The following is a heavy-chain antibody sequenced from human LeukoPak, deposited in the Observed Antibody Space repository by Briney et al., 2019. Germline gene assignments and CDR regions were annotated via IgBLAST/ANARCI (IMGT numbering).Heavy chain of an antibody. J-gene: IGHJ4*02. V-gene: IGHV1-2*02. CDR3: APTAEAYTSWWKV. D-gene: IGHD3-16*01. Sequence: GASVKVSCKASGYKLTDDYMHWVRQAPGQGLEFMGWINPDSGFTNYAQKFKGRVTMTRDTSISTAYSEVRSLTSDDTAVYYCAPTAEAYTSWWKVWGQGTLVTVSS. CDR2: INPDSGFT. CDR1: GYKLTDDY.